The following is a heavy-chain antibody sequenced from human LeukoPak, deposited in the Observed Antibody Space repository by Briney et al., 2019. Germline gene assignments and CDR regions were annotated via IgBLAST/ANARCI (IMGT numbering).Heavy chain of an antibody. CDR2: IKSDGRT. Sequence: GGSLRLSCAAAGFTFSNYWMHWVRQAPGKGLVWVSRIKSDGRTNYADSGKGRFTISRDNAKNTVSLQMNSLRAEDTGVYCCARAPSEIGGYYPEYFRHWGQGTLVTVSS. CDR3: ARAPSEIGGYYPEYFRH. J-gene: IGHJ1*01. CDR1: GFTFSNYW. D-gene: IGHD3-22*01. V-gene: IGHV3-74*01.